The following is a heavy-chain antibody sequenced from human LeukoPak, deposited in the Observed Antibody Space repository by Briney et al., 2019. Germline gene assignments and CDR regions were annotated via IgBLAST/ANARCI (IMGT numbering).Heavy chain of an antibody. Sequence: PGGSLRLSCAASGFTFSSYAMSWVRQAPGKGLEWVSAISGSGGSTYYADYVKGRFTISRDNSKNTLYLQMNSLRAEDTAVYYCANLDYYDSTSPPQDYWGQGTLVTVSS. V-gene: IGHV3-23*01. CDR1: GFTFSSYA. D-gene: IGHD3-22*01. J-gene: IGHJ4*02. CDR3: ANLDYYDSTSPPQDY. CDR2: ISGSGGST.